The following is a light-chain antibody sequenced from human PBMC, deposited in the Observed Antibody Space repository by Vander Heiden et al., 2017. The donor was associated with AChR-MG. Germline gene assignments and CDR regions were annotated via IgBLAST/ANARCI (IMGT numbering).Light chain of an antibody. CDR3: QSYDRSLSGSL. CDR1: SSNIGAGYD. CDR2: GNS. V-gene: IGLV1-40*01. Sequence: QSVLTQPPSVSGAPGPRVTISCTGNSSNIGAGYDVHWYQQLPGTAPKVLIYGNSNRPSGVPDRFSGSKSGTSASLAITGLQAEDEADYYCQSYDRSLSGSLFGGGTKLTVL. J-gene: IGLJ3*02.